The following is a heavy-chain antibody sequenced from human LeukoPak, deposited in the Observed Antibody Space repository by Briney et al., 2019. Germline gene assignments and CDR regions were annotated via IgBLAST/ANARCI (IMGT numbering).Heavy chain of an antibody. V-gene: IGHV3-23*01. CDR2: ITGSGDST. CDR1: GFTFSNYA. Sequence: GGSLRLSRAASGFTFSNYAMRWVRQAPGKGLEWVSSITGSGDSTYYADSVKGRFTISRDNSQNTLYLQMNSLRAEDTAVYYCADSNYWYPVDYWGQGTLVTVSS. D-gene: IGHD4-11*01. CDR3: ADSNYWYPVDY. J-gene: IGHJ4*02.